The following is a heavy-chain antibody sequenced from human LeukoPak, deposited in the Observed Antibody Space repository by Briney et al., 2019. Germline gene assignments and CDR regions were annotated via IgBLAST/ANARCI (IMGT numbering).Heavy chain of an antibody. D-gene: IGHD6-13*01. CDR1: GGSITSGIYY. CDR3: AREDSSSWYLDYYYYYMDV. V-gene: IGHV4-61*02. Sequence: SQTLSLTCAVSGGSITSGIYYWSWIRQPAGKGQGWIGRIYTSGSTNYNPSLKSRVTISVDTSKNQFSLNLSSVTAAATAVYYCAREDSSSWYLDYYYYYMDVWGKGTTVTVSS. J-gene: IGHJ6*03. CDR2: IYTSGST.